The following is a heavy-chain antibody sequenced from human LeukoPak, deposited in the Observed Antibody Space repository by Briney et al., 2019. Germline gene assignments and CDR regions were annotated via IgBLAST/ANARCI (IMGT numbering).Heavy chain of an antibody. Sequence: PSETLSLTCTVSGGSLSSSSYYWGWIRQPPGKGLEWIGSIYYSGSTYYNPSLKSRVTISVDPSKNQFSLKLSSVTAADTAVYYCARLVPAAATYYFDYWGQGTLVTVSS. V-gene: IGHV4-39*07. D-gene: IGHD2-2*01. J-gene: IGHJ4*02. CDR2: IYYSGST. CDR1: GGSLSSSSYY. CDR3: ARLVPAAATYYFDY.